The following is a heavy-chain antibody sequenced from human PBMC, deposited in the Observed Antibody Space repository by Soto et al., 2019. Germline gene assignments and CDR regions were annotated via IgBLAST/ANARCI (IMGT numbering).Heavy chain of an antibody. CDR3: AREVVTETTLGYFDY. J-gene: IGHJ4*02. CDR1: GGTFSNDA. CDR2: IIPFFGTP. Sequence: QVHLVQSGAEVKKSGSSVRVSCTASGGTFSNDAISWVRQAPGQSLEWLGRIIPFFGTPDYSQSFQGRLTITADESTGTAYMDLRSLRSDDTAVYYCAREVVTETTLGYFDYWGQGTLVTVSS. V-gene: IGHV1-69*01. D-gene: IGHD2-21*02.